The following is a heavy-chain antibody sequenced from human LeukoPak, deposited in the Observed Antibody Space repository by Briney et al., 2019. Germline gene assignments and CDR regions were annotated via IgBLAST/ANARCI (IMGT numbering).Heavy chain of an antibody. V-gene: IGHV4-59*01. CDR2: IYYSGNT. D-gene: IGHD3-22*01. CDR3: ARVTYYYDSSGYSHRVFDY. Sequence: PSETLSLTCTVSGXSISSYYWSWIRQPPGKGLEWIGYIYYSGNTNYNPSLKSRVTISVDTSKNQFSLKLSSVTAADTAVYYCARVTYYYDSSGYSHRVFDYWGQGTLVTVSS. CDR1: GXSISSYY. J-gene: IGHJ4*02.